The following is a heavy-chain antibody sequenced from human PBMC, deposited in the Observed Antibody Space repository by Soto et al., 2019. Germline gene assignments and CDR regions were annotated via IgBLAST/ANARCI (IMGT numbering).Heavy chain of an antibody. D-gene: IGHD1-1*01. Sequence: SETLSLTCTVSGGSISRYYWSWILQPPWKGLEWIGYIYYSGSTNYNPSLKSRVTISVDTSKNQFSLKLSSVTAADTAVYYCARRYGYSFDYWGQGTLVTVSS. CDR3: ARRYGYSFDY. V-gene: IGHV4-59*08. J-gene: IGHJ4*02. CDR1: GGSISRYY. CDR2: IYYSGST.